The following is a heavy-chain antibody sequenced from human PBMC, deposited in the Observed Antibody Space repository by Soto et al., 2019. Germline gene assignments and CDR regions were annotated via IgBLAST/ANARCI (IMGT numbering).Heavy chain of an antibody. CDR2: VSANGDST. D-gene: IGHD2-2*01. CDR3: AEGYEFSSQLHDC. Sequence: GGSLRLSCAASGFTFNRNAMSWVRQAPGKGLEWVSAVSANGDSTYYVNSVRGRFTISRDNSKNTLYLQLRSLRAEDTAVYYSAEGYEFSSQLHDCCGRRILVTGSS. J-gene: IGHJ4*01. V-gene: IGHV3-23*01. CDR1: GFTFNRNA.